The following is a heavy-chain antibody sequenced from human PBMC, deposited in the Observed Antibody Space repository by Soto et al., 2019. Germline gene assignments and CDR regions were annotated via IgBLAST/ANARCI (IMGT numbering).Heavy chain of an antibody. V-gene: IGHV4-59*01. D-gene: IGHD2-15*01. CDR1: GGSFSGYY. Sequence: PSETLSPTCAVYGGSFSGYYCSWIRQPPGMVLEWIGYIYYSGSTNYNPSLKSRVTISLDTSKNQFSLKLSSVTAADTAVYYCARAGAATLSDYWGQGTLVTVSS. CDR3: ARAGAATLSDY. CDR2: IYYSGST. J-gene: IGHJ4*02.